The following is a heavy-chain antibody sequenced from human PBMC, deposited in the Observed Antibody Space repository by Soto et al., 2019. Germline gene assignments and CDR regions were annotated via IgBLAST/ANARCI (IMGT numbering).Heavy chain of an antibody. CDR3: ARVVGALGHWFDP. CDR2: ISAYNGNT. CDR1: GYTFTSYG. J-gene: IGHJ5*02. Sequence: QVQLVQSGAEVKKPGASVKVSCKASGYTFTSYGISWVRQAPGQGLEWMGRISAYNGNTTSAQKIQGRVTMTTDTSTSTSYLELRSLRSDATAVYYCARVVGALGHWFDPWGQGTLVTVSS. V-gene: IGHV1-18*01. D-gene: IGHD1-26*01.